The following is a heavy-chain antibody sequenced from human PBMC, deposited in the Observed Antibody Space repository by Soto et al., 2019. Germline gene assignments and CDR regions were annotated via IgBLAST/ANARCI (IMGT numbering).Heavy chain of an antibody. V-gene: IGHV4-30-4*01. Sequence: SETLSLTCTVSDGSISSGDYYWSWIRQPPGKGLEWIGYIYYSGSTYYNPSLKSRVTISVDTSKNQFSLKLSSVTAADTAVYYCARAPSVPAAVGYWFDPWGQGSLVT. CDR1: DGSISSGDYY. CDR3: ARAPSVPAAVGYWFDP. D-gene: IGHD2-2*01. CDR2: IYYSGST. J-gene: IGHJ5*02.